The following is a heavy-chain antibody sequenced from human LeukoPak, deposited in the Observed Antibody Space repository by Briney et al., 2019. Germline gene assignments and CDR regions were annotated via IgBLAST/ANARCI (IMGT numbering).Heavy chain of an antibody. J-gene: IGHJ4*02. V-gene: IGHV3-33*01. CDR2: IWYDGSNK. CDR3: ARTSVDGDYGWGHYFDY. D-gene: IGHD4-17*01. CDR1: GFTFSSYG. Sequence: PGRSLRLSCAASGFTFSSYGMHWVRQAPGKGLEWVAVIWYDGSNKYYADSVKGRFTISRDNSKNTLYLQMNSLRAEDTAVYYCARTSVDGDYGWGHYFDYWGQGTLVTVSS.